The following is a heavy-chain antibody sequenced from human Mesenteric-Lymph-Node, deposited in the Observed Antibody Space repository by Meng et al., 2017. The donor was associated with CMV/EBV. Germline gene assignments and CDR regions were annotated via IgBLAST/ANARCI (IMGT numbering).Heavy chain of an antibody. J-gene: IGHJ4*02. CDR2: INPNSGGT. V-gene: IGHV1-2*02. CDR1: GYTFTGYY. Sequence: ASVKVSCKASGYTFTGYYMHWVRQAPGQGLEWMGWINPNSGGTNYAQKFQGRVTMTRDTSISTAYMELSRLRSDDTAVYYCARDGVTTTGLFDYWGQGTLVTVSS. CDR3: ARDGVTTTGLFDY. D-gene: IGHD1-1*01.